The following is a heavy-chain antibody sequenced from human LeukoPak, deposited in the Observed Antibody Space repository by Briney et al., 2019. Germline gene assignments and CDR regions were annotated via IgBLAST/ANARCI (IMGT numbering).Heavy chain of an antibody. D-gene: IGHD1-26*01. Sequence: PGGSLRLSCAASGFTFSSYWMSWVRQAPGKGLEWVSAISGSGDSTFYRDSVKGRLSISRDNSKKTLYLQMNSLTAEDTAVYYCAKDSQWDLRHTWFDPWGQGTQVTVSS. J-gene: IGHJ5*02. CDR3: AKDSQWDLRHTWFDP. V-gene: IGHV3-23*01. CDR2: ISGSGDST. CDR1: GFTFSSYW.